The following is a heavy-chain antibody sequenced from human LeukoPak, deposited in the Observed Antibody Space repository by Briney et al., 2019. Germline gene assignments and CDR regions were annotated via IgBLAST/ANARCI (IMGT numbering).Heavy chain of an antibody. V-gene: IGHV3-30*03. CDR3: AREGPDY. CDR2: ISYDGSNK. Sequence: PGGSLRLSCAASGFTFSSYGMHWVRQAPGKGLEWVAVISYDGSNKYYADSVKGRFLISRDNTKNSLYLQMNSLRTEDTAVYYCAREGPDYWGQGTLVTVSS. J-gene: IGHJ4*02. CDR1: GFTFSSYG.